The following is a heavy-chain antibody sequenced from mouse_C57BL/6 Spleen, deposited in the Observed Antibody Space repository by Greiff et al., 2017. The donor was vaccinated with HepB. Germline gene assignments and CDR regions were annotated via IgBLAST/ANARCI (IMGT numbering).Heavy chain of an antibody. V-gene: IGHV3-6*01. CDR2: ISYDGSN. D-gene: IGHD2-5*01. Sequence: EVQLQQSGPGLVKPSQSLSLTCSVTGYSITSGYYWNWIRQFPGNKLEWMGYISYDGSNNYNPSLKNRISITRDTSKNQFFLKLNSLTTEDTATYYCAREGSYYSNFAWFAYWGQGTLVTVSA. J-gene: IGHJ3*01. CDR3: AREGSYYSNFAWFAY. CDR1: GYSITSGYY.